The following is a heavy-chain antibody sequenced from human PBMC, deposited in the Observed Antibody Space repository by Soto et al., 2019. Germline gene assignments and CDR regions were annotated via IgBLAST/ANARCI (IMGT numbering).Heavy chain of an antibody. D-gene: IGHD3-10*01. CDR2: IRSKADSYAT. CDR3: IRHAPTMDGYVDL. CDR1: GFTFSGSA. V-gene: IGHV3-73*01. J-gene: IGHJ2*01. Sequence: EVQLVESGGGLVQPGGSLKLSCAASGFTFSGSAMHWVRQASGKGLEWVGRIRSKADSYATGYAASVKGRFTISRDDSKNTAYLQMNSLKIEDTAVYYCIRHAPTMDGYVDLWGRGTLVTVSS.